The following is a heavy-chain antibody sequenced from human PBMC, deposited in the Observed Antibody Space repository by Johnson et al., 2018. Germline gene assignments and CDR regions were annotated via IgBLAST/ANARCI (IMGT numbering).Heavy chain of an antibody. D-gene: IGHD3-10*01. CDR1: GFTFTSYA. J-gene: IGHJ4*02. CDR2: VSGNGGGT. CDR3: AKRGGR. V-gene: IGHV3-23*04. Sequence: VQLVQSGGGVVQPGRSLRLACAASGFTFTSYAMSWVRQAPGKGLEWISGVSGNGGGTDYADSVKGRFIISRDNSKNMVYLQMSSLRAEDTAVYYCAKRGGRWGQGTLVTVSS.